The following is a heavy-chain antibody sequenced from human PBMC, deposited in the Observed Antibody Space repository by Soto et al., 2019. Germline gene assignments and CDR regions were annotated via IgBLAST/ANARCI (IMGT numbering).Heavy chain of an antibody. J-gene: IGHJ6*04. D-gene: IGHD6-6*01. Sequence: EVQLVESGGGLVQPGGSLRLSCAASGFTFSSYWMSWFRQAPGKGLEWVANIKQDGSEENYVDSVKGRFTISRDNAKNALYLQMNSLSVEDRAVYYCARERAARLWGKGTTVRLL. V-gene: IGHV3-7*01. CDR1: GFTFSSYW. CDR3: ARERAARL. CDR2: IKQDGSEE.